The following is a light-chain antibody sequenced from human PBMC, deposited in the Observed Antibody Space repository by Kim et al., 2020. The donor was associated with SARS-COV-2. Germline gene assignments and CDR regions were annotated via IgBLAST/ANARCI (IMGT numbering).Light chain of an antibody. Sequence: VTISCTGSSSNNGAGYDVHWYQQLPGTAPNLLIYGNSNRPSGVPDRFSGSKSGTSASLAITGLQAEDEADYYCQSYDSSLSGSVVFGGGTQLTVL. CDR2: GNS. CDR1: SSNNGAGYD. V-gene: IGLV1-40*01. J-gene: IGLJ2*01. CDR3: QSYDSSLSGSVV.